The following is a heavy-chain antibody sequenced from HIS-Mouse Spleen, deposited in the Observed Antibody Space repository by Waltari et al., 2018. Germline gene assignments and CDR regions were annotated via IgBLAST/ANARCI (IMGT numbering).Heavy chain of an antibody. D-gene: IGHD6-13*01. CDR1: GYTFTGYY. CDR3: ARVSGYSSSWLTYYFDY. Sequence: QVQLVQSGAEVKKPGASVKVSCKASGYTFTGYYMHWVRPAPGQGLEWMGWINPNSGGTNYAQKFQGRVTMTRDTSISTAYMELSRLRSDDTAVYYCARVSGYSSSWLTYYFDYWGQGTLVTVSS. CDR2: INPNSGGT. J-gene: IGHJ4*02. V-gene: IGHV1-2*02.